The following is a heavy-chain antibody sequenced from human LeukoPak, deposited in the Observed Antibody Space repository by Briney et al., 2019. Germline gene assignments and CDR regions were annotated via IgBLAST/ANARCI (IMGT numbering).Heavy chain of an antibody. CDR1: GESFSGSY. CDR3: AGQPLGLLRAFDV. J-gene: IGHJ3*01. V-gene: IGHV4-34*01. Sequence: SETLSLTCAVYGESFSGSYWNWFRQPPGKGLVWIGEISHSGTSNYNPSLKSRVTISADTSRNQFSLRLSSVTAADTAVYYCAGQPLGLLRAFDVWGQGTLVTVSS. D-gene: IGHD3-22*01. CDR2: ISHSGTS.